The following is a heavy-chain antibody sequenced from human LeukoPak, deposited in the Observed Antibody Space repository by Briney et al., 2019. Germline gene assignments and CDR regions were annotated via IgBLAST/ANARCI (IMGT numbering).Heavy chain of an antibody. D-gene: IGHD5-12*01. CDR2: ISYDGSNE. J-gene: IGHJ6*02. CDR1: GFTFSYYG. CDR3: AKAYGGYESHYYYYGMDV. V-gene: IGHV3-30*18. Sequence: GGSLRLSCAASGFTFSYYGMHWVRQAPGKGLEWVVVISYDGSNEYYADSVKGRFTISRDSSKNTLYLQMNSLRAEDTAVYYCAKAYGGYESHYYYYGMDVWGQGTTVTVSS.